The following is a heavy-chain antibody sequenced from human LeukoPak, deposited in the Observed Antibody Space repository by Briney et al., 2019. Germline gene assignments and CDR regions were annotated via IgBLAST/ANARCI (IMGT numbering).Heavy chain of an antibody. CDR3: ARDHEPVLRFLEWLYRGFDP. D-gene: IGHD3-3*01. V-gene: IGHV1-2*02. CDR2: INPNSGGT. Sequence: ASVKVSCKASGYTFTGYYMHWVRQAPGQGLEWMGWINPNSGGTNYAQKFQGRVTMTRDTSISTAYMELSRLRSDDTAVYYCARDHEPVLRFLEWLYRGFDPWGQGTLVTVPS. CDR1: GYTFTGYY. J-gene: IGHJ5*02.